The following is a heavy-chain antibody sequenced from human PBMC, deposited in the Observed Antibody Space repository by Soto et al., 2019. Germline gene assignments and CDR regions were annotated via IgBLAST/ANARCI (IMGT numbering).Heavy chain of an antibody. D-gene: IGHD6-13*01. CDR1: CGSISSSSYY. Sequence: SETLSLTCTVSCGSISSSSYYWGWIRQPPGKGLEWIGSIYYSGSTYYNPSLKSRVTISVDTSKNQFSLKLSSVTAADTAVYYCARRQQLVLAAFDIWGQGTMVTVSS. J-gene: IGHJ3*02. CDR2: IYYSGST. CDR3: ARRQQLVLAAFDI. V-gene: IGHV4-39*01.